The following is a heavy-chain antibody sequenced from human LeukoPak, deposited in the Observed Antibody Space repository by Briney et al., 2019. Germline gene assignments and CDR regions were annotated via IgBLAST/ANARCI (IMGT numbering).Heavy chain of an antibody. CDR3: ARDVHSSGWEFDY. D-gene: IGHD6-19*01. J-gene: IGHJ4*02. Sequence: GGSLRLSCAASGFTFSYYSMNWVRQAPGKGLEWVSSFSSGSSYIYYADSVKGRFTISRDNSKNTLYLQMNSLRAEDTAVYYCARDVHSSGWEFDYWGQGTLVTVSS. CDR1: GFTFSYYS. CDR2: FSSGSSYI. V-gene: IGHV3-21*01.